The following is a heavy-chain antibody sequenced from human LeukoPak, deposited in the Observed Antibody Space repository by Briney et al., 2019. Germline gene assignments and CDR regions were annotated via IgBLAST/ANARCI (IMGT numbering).Heavy chain of an antibody. CDR1: GGSISSYY. Sequence: SETLSLTCTVSGGSISSYYWSWIRQPPGKGLEWIGYIYYSGSTNYNPSLKSRVTISVDTSKNQFSLKLSSVTAADTAVYYCARGDMTTVTTGYWGQGTLVTVSS. CDR2: IYYSGST. D-gene: IGHD4-17*01. CDR3: ARGDMTTVTTGY. V-gene: IGHV4-59*08. J-gene: IGHJ4*02.